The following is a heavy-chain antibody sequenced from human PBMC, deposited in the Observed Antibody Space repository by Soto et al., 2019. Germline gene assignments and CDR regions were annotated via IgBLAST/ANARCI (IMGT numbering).Heavy chain of an antibody. Sequence: QLQLQESGPGLVKPSETLSLTCTVSGGSISSSSYYWGWIRQPPGKGLEWIGSIYYSGSTYYNPSLKSRVTISVDTSKNQFSLKLSSATAADTAVYYCARGGGASLFVYWGQGTLVTVSS. CDR1: GGSISSSSYY. V-gene: IGHV4-39*01. CDR2: IYYSGST. D-gene: IGHD1-26*01. J-gene: IGHJ4*02. CDR3: ARGGGASLFVY.